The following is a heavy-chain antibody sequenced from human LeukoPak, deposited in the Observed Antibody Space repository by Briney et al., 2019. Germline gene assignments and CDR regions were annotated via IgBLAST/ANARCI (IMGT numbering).Heavy chain of an antibody. J-gene: IGHJ4*02. Sequence: SEALSLTCAVYGGSFSGYYWSWIRQPPGKGLEWIGEINHSGSTNYNPSLKSRVTISVDTSKNQFSLKLSSVTAADTAVYYCARGEGLRYFDWLLYSVPYFDYWGQGTLVTVSS. CDR2: INHSGST. V-gene: IGHV4-34*01. CDR3: ARGEGLRYFDWLLYSVPYFDY. D-gene: IGHD3-9*01. CDR1: GGSFSGYY.